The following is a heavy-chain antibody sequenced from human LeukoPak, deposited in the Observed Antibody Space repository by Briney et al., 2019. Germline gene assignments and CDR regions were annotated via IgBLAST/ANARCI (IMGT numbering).Heavy chain of an antibody. Sequence: GASVKVSCKASGYTFTGYYMHWVRQAPGQGLEWMGRINPNSGGTNYAQKFQGRVTMTRDTSIGTAYMELSRLRSDDTAVYYCARAASKYSSSSGQVDWGQGTLVTVSS. CDR1: GYTFTGYY. CDR3: ARAASKYSSSSGQVD. V-gene: IGHV1-2*06. CDR2: INPNSGGT. J-gene: IGHJ4*02. D-gene: IGHD6-6*01.